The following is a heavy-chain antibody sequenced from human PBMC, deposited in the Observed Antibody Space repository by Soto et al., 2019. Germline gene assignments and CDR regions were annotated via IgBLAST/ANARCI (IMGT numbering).Heavy chain of an antibody. CDR3: ARAVGGPTSNLDY. Sequence: QVQLVQSGAEEKKPGASVKVSCKASGYTFTSYAMHWVRQAPGQRLEWMGWINAGNGNTKYSQKFQGRVTITRDTSASTADMELSSRRSEDTAVYYCARAVGGPTSNLDYWGQGTLVTVSS. D-gene: IGHD3-16*01. J-gene: IGHJ4*02. V-gene: IGHV1-3*05. CDR1: GYTFTSYA. CDR2: INAGNGNT.